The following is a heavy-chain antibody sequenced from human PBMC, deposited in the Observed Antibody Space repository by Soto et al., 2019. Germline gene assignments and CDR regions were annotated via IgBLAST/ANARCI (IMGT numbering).Heavy chain of an antibody. V-gene: IGHV1-69*01. J-gene: IGHJ1*01. D-gene: IGHD1-1*01. CDR3: AKVGSRDGYNSGLDQ. Sequence: QVQVVQSGAEVKKPGSSVKISCKASGRIFRSFPTSWARQVAGQGLEWMGGVISAAGSVTYAPHFQGRVTSSGVASAGIGYLEFTTLTSEDTAIYYCAKVGSRDGYNSGLDQWRPGTMVTVSS. CDR1: GRIFRSFP. CDR2: VISAAGSV.